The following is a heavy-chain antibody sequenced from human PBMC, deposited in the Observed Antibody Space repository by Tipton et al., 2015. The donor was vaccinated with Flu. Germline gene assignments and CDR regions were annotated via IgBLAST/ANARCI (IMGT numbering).Heavy chain of an antibody. CDR3: ARRDYSNYVSVPKNWFDS. J-gene: IGHJ5*01. D-gene: IGHD4-11*01. CDR2: IHYTGNT. Sequence: PGLVKPSETLSVTCTVSGGSVSSGSYYWSWIRQSPGKGLEWIGYIHYTGNTNYNPSLKSRVTISVDTSKNQFSLKLSSVTAADTAVYYCARRDYSNYVSVPKNWFDSWGQGILVTVSS. V-gene: IGHV4-61*01. CDR1: GGSVSSGSYY.